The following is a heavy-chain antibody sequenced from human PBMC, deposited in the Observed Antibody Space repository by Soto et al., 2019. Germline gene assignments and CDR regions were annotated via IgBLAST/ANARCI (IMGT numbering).Heavy chain of an antibody. CDR1: GASLDSTNYY. CDR2: IYYGGIT. V-gene: IGHV4-30-4*01. J-gene: IGHJ4*02. D-gene: IGHD3-22*01. CDR3: AREIESYHSGGYYSCYFDS. Sequence: PSETLSLTCTVSGASLDSTNYYWIWIRQPPGKGLEWIGYIYYGGITYYNPSLKSRLTMSRDTSKNQFSLRLTSVTAADTAVYFCAREIESYHSGGYYSCYFDSWGQGTQVTVSS.